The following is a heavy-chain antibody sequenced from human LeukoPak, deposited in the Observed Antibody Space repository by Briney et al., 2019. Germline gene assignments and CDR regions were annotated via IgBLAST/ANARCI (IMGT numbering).Heavy chain of an antibody. Sequence: AGGSLRLSCAASGFTFSSYGMHWVRQAPGKGLEWVAVISYDGSNKYYADSVKGRFTISRDNSKNTLYLQMNSLRAEDTAVYYCAKVPNWNYLWFDPWGQGTLVTVSS. J-gene: IGHJ5*02. CDR2: ISYDGSNK. D-gene: IGHD1-7*01. CDR1: GFTFSSYG. V-gene: IGHV3-30*18. CDR3: AKVPNWNYLWFDP.